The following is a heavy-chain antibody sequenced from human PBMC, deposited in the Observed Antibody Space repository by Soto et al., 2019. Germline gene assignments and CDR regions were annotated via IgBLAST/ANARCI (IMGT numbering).Heavy chain of an antibody. CDR1: GFTFSTYT. CDR2: LSYDGSNK. Sequence: GGSLRLSCAASGFTFSTYTIHWVRQAPGKGLEWVALLSYDGSNKYYADPVKGRCTISRDNSNNTLYLQMNSRTVEGTAMYYCAAASPSIYGYFDHWGQGTLVTVSS. D-gene: IGHD3-3*02. J-gene: IGHJ4*02. V-gene: IGHV3-30-3*01. CDR3: AAASPSIYGYFDH.